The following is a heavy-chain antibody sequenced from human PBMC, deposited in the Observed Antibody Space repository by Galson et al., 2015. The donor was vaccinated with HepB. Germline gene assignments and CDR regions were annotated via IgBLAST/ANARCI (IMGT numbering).Heavy chain of an antibody. CDR2: IWYDGSNK. D-gene: IGHD3-22*01. J-gene: IGHJ6*02. CDR1: GFIFSNYG. V-gene: IGHV3-33*01. Sequence: SLRLSCAGSGFIFSNYGMHWARRAPGKGLEWVAVIWYDGSNKFYGDSVKGRFTISRDNSKNTVFLEMKSLRVEDTSVYYCARAGREELDYDDSSGFMFHGMDVWGQGTTVSVSS. CDR3: ARAGREELDYDDSSGFMFHGMDV.